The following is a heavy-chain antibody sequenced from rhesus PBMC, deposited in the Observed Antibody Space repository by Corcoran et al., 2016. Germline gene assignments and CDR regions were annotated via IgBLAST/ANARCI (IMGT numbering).Heavy chain of an antibody. CDR1: GFTFSSYG. CDR3: ARDGGVLQFLDWLPRAEYFEF. D-gene: IGHD3-3*01. Sequence: EVQLVESGGGLAKPGGSLRLSCAASGFTFSSYGMHWVRQAPGKGLEWVAVISYDGSKKYYAYSVKDRFTISRDNYKNMLYLQMNNRKLEDTAVYYCARDGGVLQFLDWLPRAEYFEFWGQGALVTVSS. CDR2: ISYDGSKK. J-gene: IGHJ1*01. V-gene: IGHV3-54*02.